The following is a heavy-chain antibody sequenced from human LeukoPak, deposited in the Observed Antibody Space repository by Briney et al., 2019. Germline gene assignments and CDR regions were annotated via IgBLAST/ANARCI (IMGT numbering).Heavy chain of an antibody. Sequence: GASVKVSCKASGYTFTSYGISWVRQAPGQGLEWMGWISAYNGNTNYAQKLQGRVTMTTDTSTSTAYMELRSLRSDDTAVYYCAGVVPKAGYSSSWYLDDYWGQGTLVTVSS. CDR2: ISAYNGNT. CDR3: AGVVPKAGYSSSWYLDDY. V-gene: IGHV1-18*01. CDR1: GYTFTSYG. J-gene: IGHJ4*02. D-gene: IGHD6-13*01.